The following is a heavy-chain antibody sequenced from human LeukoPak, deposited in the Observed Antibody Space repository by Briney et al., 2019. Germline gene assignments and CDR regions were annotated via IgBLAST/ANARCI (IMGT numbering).Heavy chain of an antibody. CDR1: GFTFSFYT. J-gene: IGHJ4*02. Sequence: GGSLRLSCAASGFTFSFYTMNWVRQAPGKGLEWVSSISSSSSYIYYADSVKGRFTISRDNAKNSLYLQVNSLRAEDTAVYYCARDRYCSGGSCRDYWGQGTLVTVSS. D-gene: IGHD2-15*01. V-gene: IGHV3-21*01. CDR3: ARDRYCSGGSCRDY. CDR2: ISSSSSYI.